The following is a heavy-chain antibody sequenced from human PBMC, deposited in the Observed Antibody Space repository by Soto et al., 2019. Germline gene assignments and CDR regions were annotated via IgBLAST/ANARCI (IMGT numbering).Heavy chain of an antibody. Sequence: TXETLSLTCFVSGYSISSGYYWGWIRQPPGTGLEWIGSIYHSGNTYYNPSLKSRVTISVDTSKNQFSLKLNSVTAADTAVYYCARVKTTVTAPDSFDIWGQGTKVTVSS. J-gene: IGHJ3*02. V-gene: IGHV4-38-2*01. CDR1: GYSISSGYY. CDR3: ARVKTTVTAPDSFDI. D-gene: IGHD4-17*01. CDR2: IYHSGNT.